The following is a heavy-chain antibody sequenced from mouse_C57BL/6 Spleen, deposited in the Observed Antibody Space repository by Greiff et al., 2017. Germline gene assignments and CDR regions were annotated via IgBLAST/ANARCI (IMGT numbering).Heavy chain of an antibody. CDR3: ERARDSKGWYFDV. Sequence: EVKLMESGGGLVKPGGSLKLSCAASGFTFSSYAMSWVRQTPEKRLEWVATISDGGSYTYYPDNVKGRFTISRDNATNNLYLQMSHLKSEDTAMYYCERARDSKGWYFDVWGTGTTVTVSS. D-gene: IGHD2-5*01. J-gene: IGHJ1*03. CDR2: ISDGGSYT. CDR1: GFTFSSYA. V-gene: IGHV5-4*03.